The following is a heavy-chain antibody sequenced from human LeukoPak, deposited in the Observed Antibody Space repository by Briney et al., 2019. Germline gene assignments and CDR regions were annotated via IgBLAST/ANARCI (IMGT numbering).Heavy chain of an antibody. CDR3: ATGPPQYFDWFLR. CDR2: MNPNSGNT. J-gene: IGHJ5*02. V-gene: IGHV1-8*01. Sequence: ASVKVSCKASGYTFTSYDINWVRQATGQGLEWMGWMNPNSGNTGYAQKFQGRVTMTRNTSISTAYMELSSLRSEDTAVYYCATGPPQYFDWFLRWGQGTLVTVSS. CDR1: GYTFTSYD. D-gene: IGHD3-9*01.